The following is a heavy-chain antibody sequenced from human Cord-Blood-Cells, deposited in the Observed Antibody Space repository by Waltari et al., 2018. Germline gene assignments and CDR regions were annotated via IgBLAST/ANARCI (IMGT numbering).Heavy chain of an antibody. J-gene: IGHJ6*03. D-gene: IGHD6-13*01. Sequence: QVQLVQSGAEVKKPGSSVKVSCKASGGTFSSYAISWVRQAPGQGLEWMGRIIPILGIANYAQKFQGRVTITANKSTSTAYMELSSLRSEDTAVYYCARGGSSWYYYYMDVWGKGTTVTVSS. CDR1: GGTFSSYA. CDR3: ARGGSSWYYYYMDV. CDR2: IIPILGIA. V-gene: IGHV1-69*09.